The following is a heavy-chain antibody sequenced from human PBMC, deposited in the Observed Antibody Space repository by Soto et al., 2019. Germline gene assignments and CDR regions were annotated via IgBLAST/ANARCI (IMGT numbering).Heavy chain of an antibody. V-gene: IGHV3-23*01. CDR3: AKDGGESGSYYEYYYYYGMDV. Sequence: GGSLRLSCAASGFTFSSYAMSWVRQAPGKGLEWVSAISGSGGSTYYADSVKGRFTISRDNSKNTLYLQMNSLRAEDTAVYYCAKDGGESGSYYEYYYYYGMDVWGQGTTVTVS. CDR1: GFTFSSYA. D-gene: IGHD1-26*01. CDR2: ISGSGGST. J-gene: IGHJ6*02.